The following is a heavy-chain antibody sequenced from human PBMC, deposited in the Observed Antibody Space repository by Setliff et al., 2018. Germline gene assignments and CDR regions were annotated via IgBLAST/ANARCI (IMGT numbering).Heavy chain of an antibody. CDR1: GGSMGSYY. Sequence: SETLSLTCTVSGGSMGSYYWTWIRQSAGKGLEWIGRVYTTGSTAFNPSLNSRVTMSLDKSKNQFSLKLYSVTATDTAVYFCARVRITPYCMDVWGKGTTVTVSS. V-gene: IGHV4-4*07. CDR2: VYTTGST. J-gene: IGHJ6*03. D-gene: IGHD3-10*01. CDR3: ARVRITPYCMDV.